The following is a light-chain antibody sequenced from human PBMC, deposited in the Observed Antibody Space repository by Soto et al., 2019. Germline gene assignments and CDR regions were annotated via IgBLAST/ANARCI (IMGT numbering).Light chain of an antibody. CDR3: QQRHMWPIT. CDR2: DAY. CDR1: QSFRGL. V-gene: IGKV3-11*01. J-gene: IGKJ5*01. Sequence: EVVLTQSPVTLSSSPGESATLSCRASQSFRGLLAWYQQKPGQAPRLLIYDAYNRATAIPTRFSGSGSGKDFTLTISSLEPEDSAVYYYQQRHMWPITFGQGTRLEIK.